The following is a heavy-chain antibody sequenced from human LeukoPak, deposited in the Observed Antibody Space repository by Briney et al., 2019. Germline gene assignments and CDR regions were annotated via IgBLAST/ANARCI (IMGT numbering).Heavy chain of an antibody. V-gene: IGHV1-18*01. D-gene: IGHD1-1*01. CDR2: ISAYNGNT. Sequence: ASVKVSCKASGYTFTSYGISWVRQAPGQGLEWMGWISAYNGNTNYAQKLQGRVTMTTDTSTSTAYMELRSLRSDDTAVYYCARANPPHFFGTHPGYWGQGTLVTVSS. CDR3: ARANPPHFFGTHPGY. J-gene: IGHJ4*02. CDR1: GYTFTSYG.